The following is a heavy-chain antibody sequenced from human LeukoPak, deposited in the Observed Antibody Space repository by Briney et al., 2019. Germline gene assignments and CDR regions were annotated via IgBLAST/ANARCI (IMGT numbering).Heavy chain of an antibody. D-gene: IGHD3-22*01. CDR3: ARGLHCDTSV. V-gene: IGHV4-59*01. CDR1: GGSISSYY. Sequence: PSETLSLTCTVSGGSISSYYWSWIRQPPGKGLEWIGYIYYSGSTNYNPSLKSRVTISVDTSKNQFSLRLSSVTAADTAVYYCARGLHCDTSVWGQGTLVTVSS. CDR2: IYYSGST. J-gene: IGHJ4*02.